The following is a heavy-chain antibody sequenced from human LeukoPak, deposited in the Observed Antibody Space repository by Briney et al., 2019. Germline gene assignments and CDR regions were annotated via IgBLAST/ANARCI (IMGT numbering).Heavy chain of an antibody. Sequence: PSETLSLTCTVSGGSISSSSYYWGWIRQPPGKGLEWIGSIYDSGSIYYNPSLKSPVTLSVDTSTNQFSLKLSSVTAAHTAVYYCASFYRGGYYYYYYLDVWGKGTTVTVSS. CDR1: GGSISSSSYY. CDR2: IYDSGSI. V-gene: IGHV4-39*07. CDR3: ASFYRGGYYYYYYLDV. J-gene: IGHJ6*03. D-gene: IGHD2/OR15-2a*01.